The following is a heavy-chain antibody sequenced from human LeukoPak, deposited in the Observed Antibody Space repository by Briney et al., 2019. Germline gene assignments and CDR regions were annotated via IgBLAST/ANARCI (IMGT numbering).Heavy chain of an antibody. J-gene: IGHJ4*02. D-gene: IGHD6-13*01. CDR1: GYTFTSYD. CDR2: MNPNSGNT. V-gene: IGHV1-8*03. Sequence: ASVKVSCKASGYTFTSYDINWVRQAPGQGLEWMGWMNPNSGNTGYAQKFQGRVTITRNTSISTAYMELGSLRSEDTAVYYCARSGYSSSWYRNWGQGTLVTVSS. CDR3: ARSGYSSSWYRN.